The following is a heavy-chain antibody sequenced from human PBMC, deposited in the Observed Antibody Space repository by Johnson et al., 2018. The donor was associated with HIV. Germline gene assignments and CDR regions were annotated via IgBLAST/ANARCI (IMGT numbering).Heavy chain of an antibody. CDR1: GFTFSSYG. CDR3: AKDLDSSGLNDQTDAFDI. J-gene: IGHJ3*02. Sequence: QMLLVESGGGVVQPGRSLRLSCAASGFTFSSYGMHWVRQAPGKGLEWVAVISYDGSNKYYADSVKGRFTISRDNSKNTLYLQMNSLRAEDTAVYYCAKDLDSSGLNDQTDAFDIWGQGTMVTVSS. V-gene: IGHV3-30*18. D-gene: IGHD3-22*01. CDR2: ISYDGSNK.